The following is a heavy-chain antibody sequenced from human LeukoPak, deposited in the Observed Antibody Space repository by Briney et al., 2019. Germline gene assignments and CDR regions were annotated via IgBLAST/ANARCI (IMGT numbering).Heavy chain of an antibody. CDR3: ARGRDGYNYSPFYYFDY. V-gene: IGHV1-69*13. D-gene: IGHD5-24*01. CDR2: IIPIFGTA. J-gene: IGHJ4*02. CDR1: GGTFSSYA. Sequence: SVKVSCKASGGTFSSYAISWVRQAPGQWLEWMGGIIPIFGTANYAQKFQGRVTITADESTSTAYMELSSLRSEDTAVYYCARGRDGYNYSPFYYFDYWGQGTLVTVSS.